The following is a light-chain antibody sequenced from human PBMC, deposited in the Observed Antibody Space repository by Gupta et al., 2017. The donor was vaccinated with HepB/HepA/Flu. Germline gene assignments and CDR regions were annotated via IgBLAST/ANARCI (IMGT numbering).Light chain of an antibody. CDR3: QVWDTSSDWV. CDR1: NSGSKK. Sequence: SFVLTQPPSVSVAPGKTAILNCGGNNSGSKKVHWYQQKPGQAPVLVVYDDTNRPAGIPERFSGSNSRNTATLTISRVAAGEEADYYCQVWDTSSDWVFGGGTKLAVL. CDR2: DDT. V-gene: IGLV3-21*03. J-gene: IGLJ3*02.